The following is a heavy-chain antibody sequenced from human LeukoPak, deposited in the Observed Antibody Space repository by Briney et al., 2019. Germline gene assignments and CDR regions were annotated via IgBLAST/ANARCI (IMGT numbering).Heavy chain of an antibody. D-gene: IGHD3-22*01. V-gene: IGHV3-7*01. Sequence: GGSWTPSWPVYASSFGTICIGWFGRLQGREREWGANIKHDGSEESYVDSVKGRFTVSRDNAKKSLFLQMNSLRADDTAGFYCARGGGYPDYWGQGALVTVSS. J-gene: IGHJ4*02. CDR2: IKHDGSEE. CDR1: ASSFGTIC. CDR3: ARGGGYPDY.